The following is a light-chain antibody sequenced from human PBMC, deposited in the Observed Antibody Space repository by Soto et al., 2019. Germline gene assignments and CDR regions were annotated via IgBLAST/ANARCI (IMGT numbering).Light chain of an antibody. CDR1: QTIRNIH. V-gene: IGKV3-20*01. Sequence: EIVLTQSPGTLSLPPGERATLSCRASQTIRNIHLAWYQQKSGQAPRLLIFGASTRMTAIPDRFSGSGSGTDFTLTISRLEPEDFAVYYCQHYGGSPWTFGQGTKVEMK. CDR3: QHYGGSPWT. CDR2: GAS. J-gene: IGKJ1*01.